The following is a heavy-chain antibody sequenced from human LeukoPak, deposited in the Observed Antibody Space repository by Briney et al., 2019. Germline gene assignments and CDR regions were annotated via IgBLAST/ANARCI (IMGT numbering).Heavy chain of an antibody. J-gene: IGHJ5*02. CDR2: TYYRTKCDN. CDR3: ARDGGYYYYDSSGYSTYPPGGFDP. Sequence: PSQTLSLTCAISGDSISSNSAAWNWIPQSPSRGLEGLGKTYYRTKCDNAYAVSVTSRITINPDTSKNQFSLQLNSVTPEDTAVYYCARDGGYYYYDSSGYSTYPPGGFDPWGQGTLVTVSS. D-gene: IGHD3-22*01. CDR1: GDSISSNSAA. V-gene: IGHV6-1*01.